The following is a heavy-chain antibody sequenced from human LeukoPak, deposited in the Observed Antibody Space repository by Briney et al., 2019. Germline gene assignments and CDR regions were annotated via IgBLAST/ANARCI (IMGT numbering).Heavy chain of an antibody. D-gene: IGHD3-22*01. V-gene: IGHV1-69*04. CDR2: IIPILGIA. CDR3: ARGNYYDSSGPEY. J-gene: IGHJ4*02. Sequence: SVKVSCKASGGTLSSYAISWVRQAPGQGLEWMGRIIPILGIANYAQKFQGRVTITADKSTSTAYMELSSLRSEDTAVYYCARGNYYDSSGPEYWGQGTLVTVSS. CDR1: GGTLSSYA.